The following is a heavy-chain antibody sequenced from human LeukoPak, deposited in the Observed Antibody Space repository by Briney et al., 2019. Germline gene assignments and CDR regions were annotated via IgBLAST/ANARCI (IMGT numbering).Heavy chain of an antibody. CDR1: GFTFSSYA. CDR3: AKETLPFLEWFPLVY. Sequence: GGSLRLSCAASGFTFSSYAMRWVRQAPGKGLEWVSGISGSGGSTYYADSVKGRFTISRDNSKNTLYLQMNSLRAEDTAVYYCAKETLPFLEWFPLVYWGQGTLVTVSS. D-gene: IGHD3-3*02. V-gene: IGHV3-23*01. J-gene: IGHJ4*02. CDR2: ISGSGGST.